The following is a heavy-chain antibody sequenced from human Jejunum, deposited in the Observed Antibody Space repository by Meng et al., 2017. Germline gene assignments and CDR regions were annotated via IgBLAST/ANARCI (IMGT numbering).Heavy chain of an antibody. CDR1: GFTFSAYG. Sequence: GGSLRLSCAASGFTFSAYGMSWVRQAPGKGLDWVSTIISSGGSTYYAESVKGRFTISRDNSKNTLYLQMNSLRAEDTAVYYCAKDPRSSGWYGGNAFGIWGQGTMVTVSS. CDR3: AKDPRSSGWYGGNAFGI. D-gene: IGHD6-19*01. J-gene: IGHJ3*02. V-gene: IGHV3-23*01. CDR2: IISSGGST.